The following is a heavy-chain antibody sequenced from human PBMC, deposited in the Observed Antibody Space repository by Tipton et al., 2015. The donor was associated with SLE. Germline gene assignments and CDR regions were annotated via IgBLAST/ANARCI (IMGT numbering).Heavy chain of an antibody. V-gene: IGHV4-39*07. Sequence: TLSLTCTVSGGSISSSNYYWGWIRQPPGKGLEWIGSIYYSGSTYYNPSLKSRVTISVDTSKNQFSLKLSSVTAADTAVYYCARIGQQLVLGYYYGMDVWGQGTTVTVSS. CDR2: IYYSGST. CDR3: ARIGQQLVLGYYYGMDV. CDR1: GGSISSSNYY. J-gene: IGHJ6*02. D-gene: IGHD6-13*01.